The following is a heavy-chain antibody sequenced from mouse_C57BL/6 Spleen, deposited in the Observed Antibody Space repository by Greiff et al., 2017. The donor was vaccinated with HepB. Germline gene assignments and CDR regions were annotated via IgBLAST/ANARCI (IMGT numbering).Heavy chain of an antibody. CDR3: ARWGLVYAMDY. Sequence: VQLQESGAELVRPGTSVKVSCKASGYAFTNYLIEWVKQRPGQGLEWIGVINPGSGGTNYNEKFKGKATLTADKSSSTAYMQLSSLTSEDSAVYFCARWGLVYAMDYWGQGTSVTVSS. CDR1: GYAFTNYL. J-gene: IGHJ4*01. V-gene: IGHV1-54*01. CDR2: INPGSGGT. D-gene: IGHD3-3*01.